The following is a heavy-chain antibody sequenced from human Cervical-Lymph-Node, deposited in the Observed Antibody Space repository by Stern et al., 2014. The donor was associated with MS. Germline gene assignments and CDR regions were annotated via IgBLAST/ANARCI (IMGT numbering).Heavy chain of an antibody. V-gene: IGHV1-18*01. CDR3: ARGPYCSSTSCYTNGYYFYGMDV. CDR2: ISGYNGNT. D-gene: IGHD2-2*02. Sequence: QMQLVQSGPEVKKPGASVKVSCKTSGYTFTSFGISWVRRGPGQGLEWMGWISGYNGNTKYSQKFQCRVTLTTDTSTNTAHMDLTSLRSDDTAIYYCARGPYCSSTSCYTNGYYFYGMDVWGQGTTVTVSS. J-gene: IGHJ6*02. CDR1: GYTFTSFG.